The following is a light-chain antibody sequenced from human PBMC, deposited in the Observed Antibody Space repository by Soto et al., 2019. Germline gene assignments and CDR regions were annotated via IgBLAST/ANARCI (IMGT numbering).Light chain of an antibody. CDR1: QSINSN. Sequence: EIVMTQSPATLSVSPGERATLSCRASQSINSNLAWYQQKPGQAPRLLIYDASTRATGITARFSGSGSGTDFTLTISRLEPEDFAVYFCQLYGSSPPRYTFGQGTKLEIK. J-gene: IGKJ2*01. CDR2: DAS. CDR3: QLYGSSPPRYT. V-gene: IGKV3-15*01.